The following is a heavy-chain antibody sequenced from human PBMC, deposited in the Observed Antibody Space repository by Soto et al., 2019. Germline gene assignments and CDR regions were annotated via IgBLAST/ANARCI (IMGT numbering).Heavy chain of an antibody. CDR2: IYYSGST. CDR1: GGSISSGGYY. CDR3: GTDVARSTCSSTSRTNYYYYGMDV. D-gene: IGHD2-2*01. V-gene: IGHV4-31*03. Sequence: SETLSLTCTVSGGSISSGGYYWSWIRQDPGKGLEWIGYIYYSGSTYYNPSLKSRVTISVDTSKNQFSLKLSSVTAADTAVYYWGTDVARSTCSSTSRTNYYYYGMDVWGQGTTVTVSS. J-gene: IGHJ6*02.